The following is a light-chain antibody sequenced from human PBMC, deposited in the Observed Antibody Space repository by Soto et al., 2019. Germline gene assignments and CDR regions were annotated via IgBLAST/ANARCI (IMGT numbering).Light chain of an antibody. V-gene: IGLV2-23*01. CDR2: EGS. CDR3: WSYAGSSKYV. J-gene: IGLJ1*01. Sequence: QSVLTQPASVSGPPGQSITISCTGTSSDVGGYNYVSWYQHHPGKAPKLMIYEGSKRPSGVSSRFSGSKSGNTASLTISGLQAEDEGDYYCWSYAGSSKYVFGTGTKLTVL. CDR1: SSDVGGYNY.